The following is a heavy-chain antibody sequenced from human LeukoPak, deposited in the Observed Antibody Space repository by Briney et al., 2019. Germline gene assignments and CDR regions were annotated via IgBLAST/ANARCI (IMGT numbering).Heavy chain of an antibody. D-gene: IGHD3-22*01. CDR2: ISAYNGNT. J-gene: IGHJ4*02. Sequence: GASVKASCKASGYTFTSYGISWVRQAPGQGLEWMGWISAYNGNTNYAQKLQGRVTMTTDTSTSTAYMELRSLRSDDTAVYYCARTPYYYDSSGYSQEFDYWGQGTLVTVSS. CDR1: GYTFTSYG. V-gene: IGHV1-18*01. CDR3: ARTPYYYDSSGYSQEFDY.